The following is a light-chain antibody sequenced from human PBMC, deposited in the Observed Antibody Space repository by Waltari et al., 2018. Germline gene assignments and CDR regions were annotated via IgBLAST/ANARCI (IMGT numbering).Light chain of an antibody. V-gene: IGKV3-20*01. J-gene: IGKJ1*01. Sequence: DIVLTQSPGTLSLSPGERATLSCRASQTISNTYLVWFQQKRGQAPRLFNYGASNRAAGNPDMCSSSCAGTDCIPTISILEPEYFAMYYCQHYGSPPVTFGQGTNVEIK. CDR1: QTISNTY. CDR3: QHYGSPPVT. CDR2: GAS.